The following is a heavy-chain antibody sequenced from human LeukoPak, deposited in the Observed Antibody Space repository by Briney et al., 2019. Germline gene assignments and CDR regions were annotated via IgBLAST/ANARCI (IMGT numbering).Heavy chain of an antibody. D-gene: IGHD1-26*01. V-gene: IGHV4-39*01. CDR1: GGSISSSSYY. CDR3: ARPYSGSYVAPNANAFDI. Sequence: SETLSLTCTVSGGSISSSSYYWGWIRQPPGKGLEWIGSIYYSGSTYYNPSLKSRVTISVDTSKNQFSLKLSSVTAADTAVYYCARPYSGSYVAPNANAFDIWGQGTMVTVSS. CDR2: IYYSGST. J-gene: IGHJ3*02.